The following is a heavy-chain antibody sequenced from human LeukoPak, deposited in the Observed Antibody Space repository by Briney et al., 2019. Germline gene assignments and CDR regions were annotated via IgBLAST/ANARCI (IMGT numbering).Heavy chain of an antibody. D-gene: IGHD3-10*01. CDR2: ISYDGSNK. J-gene: IGHJ4*02. CDR3: ARDRGSGSGSYYSPDAYYFDY. V-gene: IGHV3-30*04. CDR1: GFTFSNYA. Sequence: GGSLRLSCAASGFTFSNYAMSWVRQAPGKGLEWVAVISYDGSNKYYADSVKGRFTISRDNSKNTLYLQMNSLRAEDTAVYYCARDRGSGSGSYYSPDAYYFDYWGQGTLVTVSS.